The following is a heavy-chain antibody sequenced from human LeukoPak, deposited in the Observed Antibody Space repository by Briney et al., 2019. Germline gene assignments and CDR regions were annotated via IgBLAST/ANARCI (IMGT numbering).Heavy chain of an antibody. V-gene: IGHV4-31*03. D-gene: IGHD1-26*01. Sequence: SETLSLTCTVSGGSISSSSYYWGWIRQHPGKGLEWIGYIYYSGSTYYNPSLKSRVTISVDTSKNQFSLKLSSVTAADTAVYYCARALVGATPYRRGTDFDYWGQGTLVTVSS. CDR2: IYYSGST. CDR1: GGSISSSSYY. CDR3: ARALVGATPYRRGTDFDY. J-gene: IGHJ4*02.